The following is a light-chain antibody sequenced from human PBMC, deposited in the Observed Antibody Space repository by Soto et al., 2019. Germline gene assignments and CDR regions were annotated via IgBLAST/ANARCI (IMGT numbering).Light chain of an antibody. V-gene: IGKV3-15*01. CDR1: QSVSSN. Sequence: EIVMTQSPATLSVSPGERATLSCRASQSVSSNLAWYQQKPGQAPRLLIFGASTSAPGIPARFSGSGSGTEYTLTYSRLQSGDFAVYHCQQYINWPRTFGQGTNVEIK. J-gene: IGKJ1*01. CDR2: GAS. CDR3: QQYINWPRT.